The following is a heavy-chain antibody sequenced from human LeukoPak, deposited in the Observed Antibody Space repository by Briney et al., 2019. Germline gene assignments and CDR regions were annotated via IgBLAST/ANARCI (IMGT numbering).Heavy chain of an antibody. D-gene: IGHD6-13*01. V-gene: IGHV3-33*01. Sequence: PGGSLRLSCAASGFTFSGYGMHWARQAPGKGLEWVAVIWYDGINKYYGDSVKGRLTISRDSSKNTLYLQMNSLRAEDTAVYYCARDIAPGGQYYFDYWGQGTLVTVSS. CDR3: ARDIAPGGQYYFDY. CDR2: IWYDGINK. J-gene: IGHJ4*02. CDR1: GFTFSGYG.